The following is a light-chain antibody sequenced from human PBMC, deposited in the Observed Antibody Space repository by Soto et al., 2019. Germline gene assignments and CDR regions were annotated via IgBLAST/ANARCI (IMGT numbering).Light chain of an antibody. V-gene: IGKV3-20*01. CDR1: QSVSNY. CDR2: GAS. CDR3: QQYGGSPQT. Sequence: EIVLTQSPCTLSLSPGERATLSCRASQSVSNYLAWYQQKPGQAPRLLIYGASRRATVIPDRFSGSGSGTDFTLTISRLEPEDFAVYYCQQYGGSPQTFGQGTNVEIK. J-gene: IGKJ1*01.